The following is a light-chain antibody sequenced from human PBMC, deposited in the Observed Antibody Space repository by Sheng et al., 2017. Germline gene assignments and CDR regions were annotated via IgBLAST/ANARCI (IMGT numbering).Light chain of an antibody. CDR2: DTY. CDR1: QSVSSY. V-gene: IGKV3-15*01. J-gene: IGKJ3*01. CDR3: QQYNKWPLT. Sequence: EIVLTQSPATLSLSPGERATLSCRASQSVSSYLAWYQQKPGQAPRLLIYDTYTRATGIPARFSGSGSGTEFTLTISSLQSEDFTVYYCQQYNKWPLTFGPGTKVDIK.